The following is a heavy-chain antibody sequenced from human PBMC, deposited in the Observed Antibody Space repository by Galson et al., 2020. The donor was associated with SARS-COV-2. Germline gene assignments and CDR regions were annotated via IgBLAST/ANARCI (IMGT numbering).Heavy chain of an antibody. D-gene: IGHD6-6*01. CDR1: GFPFSTYA. J-gene: IGHJ1*01. Sequence: GESLKISCAASGFPFSTYAMHWVRQAPGKGLEWVAAISYDGSYKHAVDSLKGRFTISRDNSKNTLYLQMNSLRPEDTAVYYCASSPSIAGSGTRFSFQHWGQGTLVTVSS. CDR3: ASSPSIAGSGTRFSFQH. V-gene: IGHV3-30*01. CDR2: ISYDGSYK.